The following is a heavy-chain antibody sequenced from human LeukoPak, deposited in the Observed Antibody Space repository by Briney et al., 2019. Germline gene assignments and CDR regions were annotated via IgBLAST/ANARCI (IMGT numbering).Heavy chain of an antibody. J-gene: IGHJ4*02. D-gene: IGHD3-22*01. CDR1: GGSISSGSYY. CDR3: ARSGWHSSGYPITFDY. V-gene: IGHV4-61*02. Sequence: SETLSLTCTVSGGSISSGSYYWSWIRQPAGKGLEWIGRIYTSGGTNYNPPLKSRVTISVDTSKNQFSLKLSSVTAADTAVYYCARSGWHSSGYPITFDYWGQGTLVTVSS. CDR2: IYTSGGT.